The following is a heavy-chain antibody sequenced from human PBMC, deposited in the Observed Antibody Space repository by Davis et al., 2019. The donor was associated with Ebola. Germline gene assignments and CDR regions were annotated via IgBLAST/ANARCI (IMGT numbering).Heavy chain of an antibody. D-gene: IGHD1-26*01. CDR2: ISYDGSNK. J-gene: IGHJ4*02. Sequence: GESLKISCAAFGFTFSSYGMHWVRQAPGKGLEWVAVISYDGSNKYYADSVKGRFTISRDNSKNTLYLQMNSLRAEDTAVYYCAKLVGASGGLDYWGQGTLVTVSS. CDR3: AKLVGASGGLDY. V-gene: IGHV3-30*18. CDR1: GFTFSSYG.